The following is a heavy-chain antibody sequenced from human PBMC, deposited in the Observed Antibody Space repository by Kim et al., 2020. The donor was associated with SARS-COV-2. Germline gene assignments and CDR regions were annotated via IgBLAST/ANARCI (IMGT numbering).Heavy chain of an antibody. Sequence: SETLSLTCTVSGGSISSGDYYWSWIRQPPGKGLEWIGYIYYSGSTYYNPSHKSRVTISVDTSKNQFSLKLSSVTAADTAVYYCASRSGSYYNVVGGLDAFVIWGQGTMVTVSS. D-gene: IGHD3-10*01. CDR1: GGSISSGDYY. V-gene: IGHV4-30-4*01. CDR2: IYYSGST. J-gene: IGHJ3*02. CDR3: ASRSGSYYNVVGGLDAFVI.